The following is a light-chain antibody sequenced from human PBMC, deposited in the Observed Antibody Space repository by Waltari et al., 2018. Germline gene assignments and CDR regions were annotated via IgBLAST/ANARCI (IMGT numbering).Light chain of an antibody. CDR1: QSISSSS. CDR2: GAS. J-gene: IGKJ4*01. Sequence: CRASQSISSSSLAVYQNKPGQAPRLRIYGASSRATGIPDRFSGSGSGTDFTLTISKLEPEDFAVYYCQQYGSSPLTFGGGTKVEIK. CDR3: QQYGSSPLT. V-gene: IGKV3-20*01.